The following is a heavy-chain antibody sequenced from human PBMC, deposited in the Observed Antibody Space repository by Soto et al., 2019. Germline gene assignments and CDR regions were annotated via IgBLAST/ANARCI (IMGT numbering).Heavy chain of an antibody. J-gene: IGHJ4*02. CDR1: GFTFTSSA. CDR2: IVVGSGNT. CDR3: ARLSRRFGDEGAYFDY. Sequence: SVKVSCKASGFTFTSSAMQWVRQARGQRLEWIGWIVVGSGNTNYAQKFQERVTITRDMSTSTAYMELSSLRSEDTAVYYCARLSRRFGDEGAYFDYWGQGTLVTVSS. D-gene: IGHD3-10*01. V-gene: IGHV1-58*02.